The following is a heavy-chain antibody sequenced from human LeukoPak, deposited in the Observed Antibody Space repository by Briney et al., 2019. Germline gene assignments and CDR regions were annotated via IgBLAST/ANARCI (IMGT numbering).Heavy chain of an antibody. V-gene: IGHV4-59*01. J-gene: IGHJ4*02. CDR2: IYYSGST. CDR1: GGSISSYY. D-gene: IGHD5-18*01. CDR3: ARSSGHSYGDFDY. Sequence: SETLSLTCTVSGGSISSYYWSWIRQPPGKGLEWIGYIYYSGSTNYNPSLKSRVTISVDTSKNQFSLKLRSVTAADTAVYYCARSSGHSYGDFDYWGQGTLVTVSS.